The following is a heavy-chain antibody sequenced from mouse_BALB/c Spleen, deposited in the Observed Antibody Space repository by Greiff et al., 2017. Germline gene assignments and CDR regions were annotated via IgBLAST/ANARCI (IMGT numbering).Heavy chain of an antibody. CDR3: ARHYYRYDIYAMDY. CDR2: ISNGGGST. Sequence: EVQLVESGGGLVQPGGSLKLSCAASGFTFSSYTMSWVRQTPEKRLEWVAYISNGGGSTYYPDTVKGRFTISRDNAKNTLYLQMSSLKSEDTAMYYCARHYYRYDIYAMDYWGQGTSVTVSS. D-gene: IGHD2-14*01. CDR1: GFTFSSYT. J-gene: IGHJ4*01. V-gene: IGHV5-12-2*01.